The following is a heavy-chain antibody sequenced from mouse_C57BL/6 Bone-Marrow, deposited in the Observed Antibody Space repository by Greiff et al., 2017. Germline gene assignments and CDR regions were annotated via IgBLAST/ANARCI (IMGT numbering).Heavy chain of an antibody. D-gene: IGHD2-4*01. V-gene: IGHV2-3*01. Sequence: QVHVKQSGPGLVAPSQSLSITCTVSGFSLTSYGVSWVRQPPGKGLEWLGVIWGDGSTNYHSALISRLSISKENSKSQVFLKLNSLQTDDTATYYCAKTPDDYDMDYWGQGTSVTVSS. CDR2: IWGDGST. J-gene: IGHJ4*01. CDR3: AKTPDDYDMDY. CDR1: GFSLTSYG.